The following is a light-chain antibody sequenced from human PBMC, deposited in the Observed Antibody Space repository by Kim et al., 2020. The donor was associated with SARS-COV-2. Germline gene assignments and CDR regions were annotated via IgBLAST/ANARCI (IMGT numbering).Light chain of an antibody. J-gene: IGKJ2*03. CDR1: QSVSGSY. CDR3: QQYGASPMYS. CDR2: GAS. Sequence: IVLTQSPGTLSLSPGERATLSCRTGQSVSGSYLAWYQQKPGQAPRLIIYGASNRAPGTPDRFSGGGSGTDFTLTISRVEPEDFAVYYCQQYGASPMYSLGQGTKREI. V-gene: IGKV3-20*01.